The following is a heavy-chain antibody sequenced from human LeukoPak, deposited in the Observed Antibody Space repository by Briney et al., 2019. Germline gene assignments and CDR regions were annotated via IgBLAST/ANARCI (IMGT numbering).Heavy chain of an antibody. V-gene: IGHV3-23*01. CDR3: AKHFCTGLDCSLFDS. Sequence: GGSLRLSCAASGFTMSHYGVSWVRQAPGKGLEWISGIRSAVETTHYADSVKGRFIISRDNSKNALSLQLNSLRPEDTALYYCAKHFCTGLDCSLFDSWGQGILVTVSS. CDR2: IRSAVETT. J-gene: IGHJ4*02. D-gene: IGHD3/OR15-3a*01. CDR1: GFTMSHYG.